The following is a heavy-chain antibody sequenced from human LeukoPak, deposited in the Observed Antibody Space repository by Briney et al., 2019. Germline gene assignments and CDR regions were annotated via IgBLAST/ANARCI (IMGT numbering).Heavy chain of an antibody. CDR3: VKASEYDY. Sequence: GGSLRLSCSASGFTFSSFGMHWVRQAPGKGLEYVSSIGTNGGSIVYADSVRGRFTISRDNSKNTLCLQMSSLRAEDTAVYFCVKASEYDYWGQGTLVTVSS. J-gene: IGHJ4*02. V-gene: IGHV3-64D*06. D-gene: IGHD6-6*01. CDR1: GFTFSSFG. CDR2: IGTNGGSI.